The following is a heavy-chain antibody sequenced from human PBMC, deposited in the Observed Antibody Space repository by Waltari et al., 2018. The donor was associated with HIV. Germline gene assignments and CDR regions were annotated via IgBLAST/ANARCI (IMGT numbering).Heavy chain of an antibody. CDR1: GFTFRSTW. Sequence: EVQLVESGGGLVQPGESLRLSCGASGFTFRSTWMHWVRQAPGGGLVWVLRGNPKGRGTSYADSVKGRFTITRDKAKNTVYRQMNSLRAEDTAVYDCATTTTTTYFSWGQGTLVTVSS. CDR3: ATTTTTTYFS. V-gene: IGHV3-74*03. CDR2: GNPKGRGT. D-gene: IGHD1-1*01. J-gene: IGHJ5*02.